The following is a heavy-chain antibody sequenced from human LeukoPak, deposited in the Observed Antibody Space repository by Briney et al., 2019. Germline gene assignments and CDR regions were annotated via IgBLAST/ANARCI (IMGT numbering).Heavy chain of an antibody. CDR1: GGTFGSYA. CDR3: ARDDVGYFDSSGYYNWFDP. CDR2: IIPIFGTA. Sequence: ASVKVSCKASGGTFGSYAISWVRQAPGQGLEWMGGIIPIFGTANYAQKFQGRVTITTDESTSTAYMELSSLRSEDTAVYYCARDDVGYFDSSGYYNWFDPWGQGTLVTVSS. D-gene: IGHD3-22*01. V-gene: IGHV1-69*05. J-gene: IGHJ5*02.